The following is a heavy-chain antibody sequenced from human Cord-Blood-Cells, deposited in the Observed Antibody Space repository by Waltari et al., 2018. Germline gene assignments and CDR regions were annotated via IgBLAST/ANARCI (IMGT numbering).Heavy chain of an antibody. CDR2: INHSGSN. V-gene: IGHV4-34*01. CDR3: ARYCSSTSCYYFDY. CDR1: GGSFSGYY. D-gene: IGHD2-2*01. Sequence: QVQLQQWGAGLLKPSETLSLTCAVYGGSFSGYYWSWIRRPPGKGREWIGEINHSGSNNYNPALKSRVTISVDTSKNQFSLKLSSVTAADTAVYYCARYCSSTSCYYFDYWGQGTLVTVSS. J-gene: IGHJ4*02.